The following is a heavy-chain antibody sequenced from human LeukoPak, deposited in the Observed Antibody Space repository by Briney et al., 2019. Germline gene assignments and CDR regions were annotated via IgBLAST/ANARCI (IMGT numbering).Heavy chain of an antibody. CDR3: ARSPGYYFDY. J-gene: IGHJ4*02. V-gene: IGHV1-18*01. Sequence: ASVKVSCKASGYTFTDYGISWVRQAPGQGLEWMGWISAYNGNTYFAQKFQGRVTISVDTSKNQFSLKLSSVTAADTAVYYCARSPGYYFDYWGQGTLVTVSS. CDR1: GYTFTDYG. CDR2: ISAYNGNT.